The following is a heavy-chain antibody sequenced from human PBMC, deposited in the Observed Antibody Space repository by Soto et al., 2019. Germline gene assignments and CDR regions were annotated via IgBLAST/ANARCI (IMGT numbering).Heavy chain of an antibody. D-gene: IGHD1-20*01. Sequence: TSETLSLTCTVSGGSIRSSTYSWGWIRQPPGKGLEWIGSIYYSGSTYYNPSLKSRVTISVDTSKNQFSLKLSSVTAADRAIYYCARHYNWKLDNWGQGALVTVSS. CDR1: GGSIRSSTYS. J-gene: IGHJ4*02. CDR2: IYYSGST. CDR3: ARHYNWKLDN. V-gene: IGHV4-39*01.